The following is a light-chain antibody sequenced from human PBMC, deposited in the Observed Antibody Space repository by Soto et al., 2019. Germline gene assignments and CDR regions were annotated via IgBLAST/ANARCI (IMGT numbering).Light chain of an antibody. CDR1: QSLVHSNGYNY. J-gene: IGKJ1*01. CDR3: MQTLQTRT. Sequence: DIVVTQSPLFLPVTPGEPASISCRSSQSLVHSNGYNYLDWYLQKPGQSPQVLIYMGSNRASGVPDWFSGSGSGTDFTLKISRVEADDVGVYYCMQTLQTRTFGQGTKVEI. CDR2: MGS. V-gene: IGKV2-28*01.